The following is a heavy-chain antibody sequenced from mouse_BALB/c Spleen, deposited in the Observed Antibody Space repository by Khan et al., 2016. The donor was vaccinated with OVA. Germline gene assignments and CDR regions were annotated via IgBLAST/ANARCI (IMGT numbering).Heavy chain of an antibody. Sequence: EVQGVESGGDLVKPGGSLKLSCAASGFTFSTYGMSWVRQNPDKRLEWVATISSGGSYTYYVDSVKGRFTIFRDNAKNTLELQMSSLKSEDTAMYYCTRLAYYYNSEGFAYWGQGTLVTVSA. D-gene: IGHD1-1*02. CDR2: ISSGGSYT. J-gene: IGHJ3*01. CDR3: TRLAYYYNSEGFAY. CDR1: GFTFSTYG. V-gene: IGHV5-6*01.